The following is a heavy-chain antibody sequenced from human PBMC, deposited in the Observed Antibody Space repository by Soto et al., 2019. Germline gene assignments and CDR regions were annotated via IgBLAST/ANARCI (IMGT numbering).Heavy chain of an antibody. D-gene: IGHD1-1*01. CDR2: ISAHNDNT. J-gene: IGHJ4*02. Sequence: QVNLVQSGAEVRKPGASVKVSCKGSGYTFTSYGIAWVRQAPEQGLEWMGWISAHNDNTNYAQKVQGRVTVTRDTSTSTAYMELRNLRSDDTAVYYCARGRYGDYWGQGALVTVSS. CDR3: ARGRYGDY. V-gene: IGHV1-18*01. CDR1: GYTFTSYG.